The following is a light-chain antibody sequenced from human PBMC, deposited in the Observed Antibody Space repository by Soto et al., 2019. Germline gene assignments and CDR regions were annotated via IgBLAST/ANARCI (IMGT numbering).Light chain of an antibody. V-gene: IGLV2-23*02. CDR2: EVS. CDR1: SSDVGSYNL. CDR3: CSSAGSSTVV. Sequence: QSVLTQPASVSGSPGQSITISCTGTSSDVGSYNLVSWYQQHPGKAPKLMIYEVSKRPSGVSNRFSGSKSGNTASLTISGLQAEDEAYYYCCSSAGSSTVVFGGGTKLTVL. J-gene: IGLJ2*01.